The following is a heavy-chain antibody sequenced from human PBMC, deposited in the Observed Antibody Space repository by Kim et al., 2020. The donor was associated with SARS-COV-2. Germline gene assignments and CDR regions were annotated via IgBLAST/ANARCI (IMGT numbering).Heavy chain of an antibody. CDR2: IKQDGSEK. Sequence: GGSLRLSCAASGFTFSSYWMSWVRQAPGKGLEWVANIKQDGSEKYYVDSVKGRFTISRDNAKNSLYLQMNSLRAEDTAVYYCAREELDYGDYVGASYWGQGTLVTVSS. CDR1: GFTFSSYW. D-gene: IGHD4-17*01. CDR3: AREELDYGDYVGASY. V-gene: IGHV3-7*01. J-gene: IGHJ4*02.